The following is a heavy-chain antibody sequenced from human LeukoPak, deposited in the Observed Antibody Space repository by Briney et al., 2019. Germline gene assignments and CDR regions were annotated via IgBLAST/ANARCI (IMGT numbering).Heavy chain of an antibody. Sequence: GGSLRLSCAASGFTFSSYWMHWVRQAPGKGLEWVSSISCSSSYIYYADSVKGRFTISRDNAKNSLYLQMNSLRAEDTAVYYCARTIDSSGSNYWGQGTLVTVSS. J-gene: IGHJ4*02. CDR1: GFTFSSYW. D-gene: IGHD3-22*01. CDR2: ISCSSSYI. V-gene: IGHV3-21*01. CDR3: ARTIDSSGSNY.